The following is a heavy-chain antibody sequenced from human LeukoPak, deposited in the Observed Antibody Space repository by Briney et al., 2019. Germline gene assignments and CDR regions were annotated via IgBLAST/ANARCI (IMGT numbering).Heavy chain of an antibody. CDR2: INPNSGGT. CDR3: ARIGYNHYFDY. V-gene: IGHV1-2*02. D-gene: IGHD5-24*01. J-gene: IGHJ4*02. Sequence: ASVKVSCKASGYTFTDYYPHWVRQAPGQGLEWMGWINPNSGGTNYAQTFQGRVTMTRDTSITTAYLELSRLRSDDTAVYYCARIGYNHYFDYWGQGTLVTVSS. CDR1: GYTFTDYY.